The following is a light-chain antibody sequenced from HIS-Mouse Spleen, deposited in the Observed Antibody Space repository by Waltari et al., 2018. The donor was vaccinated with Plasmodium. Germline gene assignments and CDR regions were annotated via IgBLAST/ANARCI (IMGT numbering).Light chain of an antibody. CDR1: QSVSSN. J-gene: IGKJ3*01. Sequence: EIEMTPSPPTLSVSPGQRPTLSCRPRQSVSSNLAWYQQKPGQAPRLLIYGASTRATGIPARFSGSGSGTEFTLTISRLQSEDFAVYYCQQYNSWSFTFGPGTKVDIK. CDR3: QQYNSWSFT. V-gene: IGKV3-15*01. CDR2: GAS.